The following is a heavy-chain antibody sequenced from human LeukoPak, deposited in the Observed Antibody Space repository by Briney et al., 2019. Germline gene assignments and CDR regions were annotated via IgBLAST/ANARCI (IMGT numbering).Heavy chain of an antibody. CDR3: AKDQNSSGWYWAGADFDY. Sequence: GGSLRLSCAASGFTFSSYSMNWVRQAPGKGLEWVSSISSSSSYIYYADSVKGRFTISRDNAKNSLYLQMNSLRAEDTAVYYCAKDQNSSGWYWAGADFDYWGQGTLVTVSS. J-gene: IGHJ4*02. CDR2: ISSSSSYI. CDR1: GFTFSSYS. D-gene: IGHD6-19*01. V-gene: IGHV3-21*01.